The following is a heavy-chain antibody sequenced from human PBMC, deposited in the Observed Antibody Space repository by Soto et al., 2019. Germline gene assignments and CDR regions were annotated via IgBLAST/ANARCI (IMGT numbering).Heavy chain of an antibody. CDR2: IYYSGST. CDR3: ARLFRDYDFSTRSRYHYYYMDV. CDR1: GGSISSYY. Sequence: PSETLSLTCTVSGGSISSYYWSWIRQPPGKGLEWIGYIYYSGSTNYNPPLKSRVTISVDTSKNQFSLKLSSVTAADTAVYYCARLFRDYDFSTRSRYHYYYMDVWGKGTTVTVSS. J-gene: IGHJ6*03. D-gene: IGHD3-3*01. V-gene: IGHV4-59*08.